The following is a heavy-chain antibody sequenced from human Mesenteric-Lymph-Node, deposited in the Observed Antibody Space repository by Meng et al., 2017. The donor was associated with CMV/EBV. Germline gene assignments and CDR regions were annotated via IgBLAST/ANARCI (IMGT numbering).Heavy chain of an antibody. CDR2: INTGNGDT. V-gene: IGHV1-3*04. CDR1: YSFTNYA. CDR3: ARDDSSGWFPTHFFDF. D-gene: IGHD6-19*01. Sequence: YSFTNYAMHWVRQAPGQRLEWMGWINTGNGDTKYSQNFQGRVTITRDTSASTAYMELTSLRSEDTAVYYCARDDSSGWFPTHFFDFWGQGTLVTVSS. J-gene: IGHJ4*02.